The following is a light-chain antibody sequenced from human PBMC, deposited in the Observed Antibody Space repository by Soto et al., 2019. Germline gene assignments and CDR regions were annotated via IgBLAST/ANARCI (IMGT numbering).Light chain of an antibody. J-gene: IGKJ4*01. CDR2: TAS. V-gene: IGKV1-39*01. CDR3: QQSDKTPT. Sequence: DLQMTQSPSSLSAFVGDRVTIACRASQSIRIYLNWYQQKPGNAPMLLIHTASILQSGVPSRFRGSGSGTEFTLTISGLQPEDFASYYCQQSDKTPTFGRGTKVEMK. CDR1: QSIRIY.